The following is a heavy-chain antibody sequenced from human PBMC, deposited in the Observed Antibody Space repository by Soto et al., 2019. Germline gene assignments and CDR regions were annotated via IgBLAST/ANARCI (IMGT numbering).Heavy chain of an antibody. CDR3: ARLPPYYDFGSGDYFREYSYSGMDV. CDR2: IIPIFGTA. D-gene: IGHD3-3*01. J-gene: IGHJ6*02. V-gene: IGHV1-69*01. Sequence: QVQLVQSGSEVKKPGSSVKVSCKASGGTFSSYAISWVRQAPGQGLEWMGGIIPIFGTANYAQKFQGRVTITADESTSTAYMELSSLRSEDTAVYYCARLPPYYDFGSGDYFREYSYSGMDVWGQGTTVTVSS. CDR1: GGTFSSYA.